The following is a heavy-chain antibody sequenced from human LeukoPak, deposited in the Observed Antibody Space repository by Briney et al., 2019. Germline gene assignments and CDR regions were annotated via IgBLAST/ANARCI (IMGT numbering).Heavy chain of an antibody. CDR1: GGSISSGSYY. CDR2: IYTGGST. V-gene: IGHV4-61*02. CDR3: ARDPLYYDILTGYSH. Sequence: MTSETLSLTCTVSGGSISSGSYYWSWIRQPAGKGLEWIGRIYTGGSTNYNPSLKSRVTISVDTSKNQFSLKLSSVTAADTAVYYCARDPLYYDILTGYSHWGQETLVTVSS. J-gene: IGHJ4*02. D-gene: IGHD3-9*01.